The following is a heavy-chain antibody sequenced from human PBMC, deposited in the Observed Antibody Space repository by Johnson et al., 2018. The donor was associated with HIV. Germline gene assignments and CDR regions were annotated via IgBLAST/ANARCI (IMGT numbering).Heavy chain of an antibody. V-gene: IGHV3-11*04. D-gene: IGHD3-10*01. CDR1: RLTLSDSY. CDR3: ATVEYGSGSPL. Sequence: QVQVVESGGGLVKPGGSLRLSCVASRLTLSDSYMSWIRQAPGKGLEWVSYISGSGNAIYYADSVRGRFTISRDNAKNSLYLQMNSLRAEDTAVYYCATVEYGSGSPLWGQGTMVTVSS. J-gene: IGHJ3*01. CDR2: ISGSGNAI.